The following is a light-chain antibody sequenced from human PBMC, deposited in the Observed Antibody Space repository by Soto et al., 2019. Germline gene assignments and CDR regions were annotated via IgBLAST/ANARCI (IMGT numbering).Light chain of an antibody. CDR2: GAS. CDR1: QSVSTRY. Sequence: IVLTQSPATLSLSPGERVTLSCRASQSVSTRYLAWYQQRPGQAPRLLIHGASSRATGIPDRFSGSGSGTDFTLIISRLEPEDFVLYYCQLYGSSPSVTFGQGTRLEIK. J-gene: IGKJ5*01. V-gene: IGKV3-20*01. CDR3: QLYGSSPSVT.